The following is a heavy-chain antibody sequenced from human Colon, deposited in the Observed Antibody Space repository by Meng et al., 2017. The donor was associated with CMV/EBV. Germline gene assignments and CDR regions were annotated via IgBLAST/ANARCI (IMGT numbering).Heavy chain of an antibody. CDR3: VREGYYGA. CDR2: ISSGGST. V-gene: IGHV3-66*02. D-gene: IGHD3-10*01. J-gene: IGHJ5*02. CDR1: GFIVSNNN. Sequence: GESLKISCAASGFIVSNNNMSWVRQTPGKGLEYVSVISSGGSTEYVDSVRGRFTISRDNSKSALYLHMNSLRVEDTAVYYCVREGYYGAWGQGTLVTVSS.